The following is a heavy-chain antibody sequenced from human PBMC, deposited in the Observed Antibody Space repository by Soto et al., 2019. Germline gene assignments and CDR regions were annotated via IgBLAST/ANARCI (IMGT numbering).Heavy chain of an antibody. D-gene: IGHD6-25*01. Sequence: EVQLVESGGGLVQPGGSLRLSCAASGFTFSSYSMNWVRQAPGKGLEWVSYISSSSSTIYYADSVKCRFTISRDSAKNSLYPQMNSLRAEETAVYYCAREAATLNGFDPWGQRTLVTVSS. CDR1: GFTFSSYS. J-gene: IGHJ5*02. V-gene: IGHV3-48*01. CDR2: ISSSSSTI. CDR3: AREAATLNGFDP.